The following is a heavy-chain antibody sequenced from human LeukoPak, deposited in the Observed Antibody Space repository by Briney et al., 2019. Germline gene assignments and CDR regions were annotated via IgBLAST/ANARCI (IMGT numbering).Heavy chain of an antibody. J-gene: IGHJ4*02. V-gene: IGHV4-38-2*02. CDR2: IYHSGST. Sequence: PSETLSLTCTVSGGSISSGYYWGWIRQPPGKGLEWIGSIYHSGSTYYNPSLKSRVTISVDTSKNQFSLKLSSVTAADTAVYYCARQATVVERVFDDWGQETLDTVSS. CDR1: GGSISSGYY. CDR3: ARQATVVERVFDD. D-gene: IGHD3-22*01.